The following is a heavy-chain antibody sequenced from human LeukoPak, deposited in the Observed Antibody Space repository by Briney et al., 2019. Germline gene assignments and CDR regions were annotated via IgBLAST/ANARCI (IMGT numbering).Heavy chain of an antibody. V-gene: IGHV3-30*02. D-gene: IGHD1-26*01. CDR1: GFTFSSYG. CDR2: IRYDGSNK. CDR3: AKGHGYGELLPDYFDY. Sequence: GGSLRLSCAASGFTFSSYGMHWVRQAPGKGLEWVAFIRYDGSNKYYADSVKGRFTISRDNSKNTLYLQMNSLRAEDTAVYYCAKGHGYGELLPDYFDYWGRGTLVTVSS. J-gene: IGHJ4*02.